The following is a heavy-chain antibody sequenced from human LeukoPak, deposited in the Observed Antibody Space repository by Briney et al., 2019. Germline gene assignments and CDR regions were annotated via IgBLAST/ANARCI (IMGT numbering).Heavy chain of an antibody. CDR3: ATGRAYSSVDY. CDR2: IYYTGST. V-gene: IGHV4-59*01. D-gene: IGHD6-19*01. CDR1: GGSTSSYY. Sequence: SETLSLTCTVSGGSTSSYYWSWIRQPPGKGLEWIGCIYYTGSTNYNPSLKSRVTISVGTSKNQFSLKLSSVTAADTAVYYCATGRAYSSVDYWGQGTLVTASS. J-gene: IGHJ4*02.